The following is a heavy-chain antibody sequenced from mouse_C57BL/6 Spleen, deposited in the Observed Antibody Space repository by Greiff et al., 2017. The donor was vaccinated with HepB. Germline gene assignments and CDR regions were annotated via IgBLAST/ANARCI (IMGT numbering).Heavy chain of an antibody. J-gene: IGHJ2*01. CDR2: ISDGGSYT. Sequence: EVKLVESGGGLVKPGGSLKLSCAASGFTFSSYAMSWVRQTPEKRLEWVATISDGGSYTYYPDNVKGRFTISRDNAKNNLYLQMSHLKSEDTAMYYCARVDDYYFDYWGQGTTLTVSS. D-gene: IGHD2-4*01. CDR1: GFTFSSYA. CDR3: ARVDDYYFDY. V-gene: IGHV5-4*03.